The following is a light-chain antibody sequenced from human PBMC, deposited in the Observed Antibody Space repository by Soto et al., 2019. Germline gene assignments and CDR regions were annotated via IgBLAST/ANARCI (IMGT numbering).Light chain of an antibody. CDR1: QSVSSN. CDR3: QHRMNWPWT. J-gene: IGKJ1*01. Sequence: EIVMTQSPATLSVYPGERATLSCRASQSVSSNLAWYQQKPGQAPRLLISDASNRATGIPARFSGSGSGTDFTLTISSLEPEDFAVYYCQHRMNWPWTFGQGTKVDIK. V-gene: IGKV3-11*01. CDR2: DAS.